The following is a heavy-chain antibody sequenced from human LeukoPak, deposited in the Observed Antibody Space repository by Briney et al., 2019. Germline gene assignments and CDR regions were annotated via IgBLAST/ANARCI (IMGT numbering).Heavy chain of an antibody. J-gene: IGHJ3*02. Sequence: PSETLSLTCTVSGGSISSSSYYWGWIRQPPGKGLEWIGSIYYSGSTYYNPPLKSRVTISVDTSKNQFSLKLSSVTAADTAVYYCARGSPLRGKGDAFDIWGQGTMVTVSS. CDR2: IYYSGST. V-gene: IGHV4-39*07. CDR3: ARGSPLRGKGDAFDI. D-gene: IGHD3-10*01. CDR1: GGSISSSSYY.